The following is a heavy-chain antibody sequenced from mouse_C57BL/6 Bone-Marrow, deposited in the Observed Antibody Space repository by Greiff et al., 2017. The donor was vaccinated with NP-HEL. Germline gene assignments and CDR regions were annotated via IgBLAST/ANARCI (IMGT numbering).Heavy chain of an antibody. Sequence: QVQLQQPGAELVRPGSSVKLSCKASGYTFTSYWMHWVKQRPIQGLEWIGNIDPSDSETHYNQKFKDKATLTVDKSSSTAYMQLSSLTSEDSAVYYCALIITTALEYWGQGTTLTVSS. D-gene: IGHD1-1*01. J-gene: IGHJ2*01. CDR2: IDPSDSET. CDR3: ALIITTALEY. V-gene: IGHV1-52*01. CDR1: GYTFTSYW.